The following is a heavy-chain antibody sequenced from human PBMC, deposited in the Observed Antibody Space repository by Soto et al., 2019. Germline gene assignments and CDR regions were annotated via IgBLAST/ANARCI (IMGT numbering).Heavy chain of an antibody. J-gene: IGHJ5*02. D-gene: IGHD2-2*01. CDR2: IYFSGST. V-gene: IGHV4-59*01. Sequence: SETLSLTCTVSGGSLTNYYWSWIRQPPGKGLEWIGYIYFSGSTNYNPSLKSRVTISGDTSKNQFSLKLSSVTAADTAVYYCARSSTSRFDPWGQGTLVT. CDR1: GGSLTNYY. CDR3: ARSSTSRFDP.